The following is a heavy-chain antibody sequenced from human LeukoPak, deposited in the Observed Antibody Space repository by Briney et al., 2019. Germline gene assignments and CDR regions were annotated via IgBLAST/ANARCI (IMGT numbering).Heavy chain of an antibody. V-gene: IGHV3-21*01. Sequence: GGSLSLSCVGSGFSFSGNSMNWFRQAPGKGRDWVSGISLTSTYKSYPAPVQGRFPIPRDNAKTSLYLQMDSMRGEDTAVYYCARVFVNSGHYFDYWGQGTQVTVSS. CDR2: ISLTSTYK. J-gene: IGHJ4*02. D-gene: IGHD2-15*01. CDR3: ARVFVNSGHYFDY. CDR1: GFSFSGNS.